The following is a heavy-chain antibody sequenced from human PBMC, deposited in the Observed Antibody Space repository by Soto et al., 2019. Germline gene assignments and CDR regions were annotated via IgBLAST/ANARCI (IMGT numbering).Heavy chain of an antibody. CDR1: GFTFSSYG. V-gene: IGHV3-30*03. J-gene: IGHJ5*02. CDR2: ISYDGKNK. CDR3: ARDARGGWSPHNGFDP. Sequence: QVQLVESGGGVVQPGRSLRLSCAASGFTFSSYGMHWVRQAPGKGLEWVTFISYDGKNKYYADSVKGRFTISRDNSKNTLYLQMNSLSAEDTAVYYCARDARGGWSPHNGFDPWCQGTLVTVSS. D-gene: IGHD6-19*01.